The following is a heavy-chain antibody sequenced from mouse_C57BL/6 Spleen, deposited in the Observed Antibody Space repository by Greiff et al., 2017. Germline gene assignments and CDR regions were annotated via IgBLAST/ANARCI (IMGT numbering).Heavy chain of an antibody. J-gene: IGHJ1*03. D-gene: IGHD2-4*01. CDR3: ADYDYVGYFDV. Sequence: EVHLVESGPGLVKPSQSLSLTCSVTGYSITSGYYWNWIRQFPGNKLEWMGYISYDGSNNYNPSLKNRISITRDTSKNQFFLKLNSVTTEDTATYYCADYDYVGYFDVWGTGTTVTVSS. V-gene: IGHV3-6*01. CDR2: ISYDGSN. CDR1: GYSITSGYY.